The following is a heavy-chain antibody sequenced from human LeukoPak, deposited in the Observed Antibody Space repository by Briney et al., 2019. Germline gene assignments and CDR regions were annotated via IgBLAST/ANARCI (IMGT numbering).Heavy chain of an antibody. V-gene: IGHV1-58*01. Sequence: PLASVKVSCKTSGFTFSRSAVQWVRQARGQGLEWIGWIGVGGGNTNYAQRFQDRVTITRDMSTRTAYMELSSLRSEDTAVYYCAAEIYGGNTDCCTFDFWGPGTPVTVSS. CDR3: AAEIYGGNTDCCTFDF. D-gene: IGHD4-23*01. CDR1: GFTFSRSA. CDR2: IGVGGGNT. J-gene: IGHJ3*01.